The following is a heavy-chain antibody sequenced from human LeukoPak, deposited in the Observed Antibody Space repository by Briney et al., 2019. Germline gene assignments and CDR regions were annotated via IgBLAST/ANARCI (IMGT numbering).Heavy chain of an antibody. CDR1: GGSNNSYY. CDR3: ARKAPKKGWFDP. V-gene: IGHV4-4*09. CDR2: THPSGNT. J-gene: IGHJ5*02. Sequence: PSETLSLTCTVSGGSNNSYYWSWIRQPPGKRLEWIGYTHPSGNTNYSPSLKSRVTISIDTSRNQFSLKLRSVTAADTAVYYCARKAPKKGWFDPWGQGTLVTVSS.